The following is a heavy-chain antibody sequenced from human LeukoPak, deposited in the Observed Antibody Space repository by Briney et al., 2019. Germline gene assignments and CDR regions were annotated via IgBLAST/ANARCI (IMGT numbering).Heavy chain of an antibody. CDR2: ISYDGSNK. CDR1: GFTFSSYA. CDR3: ARDRYGMDV. V-gene: IGHV3-30*04. Sequence: GGSLRLSCAASGFTFSSYAMHWVRQAPGEGLGWVAVISYDGSNKYYADSVKGRFTISRDNSKNTLYLQMNSLRAEDTAVYYCARDRYGMDVWGQGTTVTVSS. J-gene: IGHJ6*02.